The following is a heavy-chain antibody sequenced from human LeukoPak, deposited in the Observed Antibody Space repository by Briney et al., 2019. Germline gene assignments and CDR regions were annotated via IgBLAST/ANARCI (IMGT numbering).Heavy chain of an antibody. CDR2: MKTDGSEK. Sequence: GGSLRLSCAAYGFTFTTYWIHWIRQAPGKGPEWVANMKTDGSEKYYVDSVKGRFTISRDNTKNSVYLQMNSLRVEDTAVYYCVLGSGWHDSYWGQGTLVTVSS. CDR1: GFTFTTYW. J-gene: IGHJ4*02. CDR3: VLGSGWHDSY. V-gene: IGHV3-7*03. D-gene: IGHD6-19*01.